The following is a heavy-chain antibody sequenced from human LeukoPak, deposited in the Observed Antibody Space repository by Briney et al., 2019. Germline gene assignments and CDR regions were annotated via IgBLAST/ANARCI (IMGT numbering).Heavy chain of an antibody. D-gene: IGHD1-26*01. CDR1: GFTFSNYW. CDR2: ISSSSSYI. CDR3: AREKWELQDWGVDY. V-gene: IGHV3-21*01. J-gene: IGHJ4*02. Sequence: GGSLRLSCAASGFTFSNYWMSWVRQAPGKGLEWVSSISSSSSYIYYADSVKGRFTISRDNAKNSLYLQMNSLRAEDTAVYYCAREKWELQDWGVDYWGQGTLVTVSS.